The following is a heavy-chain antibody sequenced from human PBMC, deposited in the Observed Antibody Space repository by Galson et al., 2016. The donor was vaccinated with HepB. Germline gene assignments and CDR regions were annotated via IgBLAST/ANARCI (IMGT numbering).Heavy chain of an antibody. CDR1: GFTFSNYG. CDR2: ISYDGSNE. Sequence: SLRLSCAASGFTFSNYGMHWVRQAPGKGLEWVAVISYDGSNEYYADSVKGRFTISRDNSKNALYLQMNSLRAEDTAVYSCARRDYYYYRMDVWGQGTTVFVSS. CDR3: ARRDYYYYRMDV. V-gene: IGHV3-30*03. J-gene: IGHJ6*02.